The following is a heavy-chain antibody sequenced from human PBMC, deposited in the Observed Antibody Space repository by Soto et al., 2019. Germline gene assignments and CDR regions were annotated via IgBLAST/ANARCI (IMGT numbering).Heavy chain of an antibody. CDR1: GYSFTSYW. V-gene: IGHV5-51*01. CDR2: IYPGDSDT. Sequence: GESLKISCKGSGYSFTSYWIGWVRQMPGKGLEWMGIIYPGDSDTRYSPSFQGQVTISADKSISTAYLQWSSLKASDTAMYYCARQTYCTNGVCYSTGNFDYWGQGTLVTVSS. D-gene: IGHD2-8*01. J-gene: IGHJ4*02. CDR3: ARQTYCTNGVCYSTGNFDY.